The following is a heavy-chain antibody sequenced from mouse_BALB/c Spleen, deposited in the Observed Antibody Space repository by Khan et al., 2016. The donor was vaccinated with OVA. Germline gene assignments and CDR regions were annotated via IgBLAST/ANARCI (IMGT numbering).Heavy chain of an antibody. D-gene: IGHD1-2*01. CDR1: GYSITSGYG. CDR3: AGTARIKY. V-gene: IGHV3-2*02. Sequence: EVQLQQSGPGLVKPSQSLSLTCTVTGYSITSGYGWNWIRQFPGNKLEWMGYISYSGSTNYNPSLKSRISITRDTSKHQFFLQLNSVTTEDTDTDYCAGTARIKYWGQGTTLTVSS. J-gene: IGHJ2*01. CDR2: ISYSGST.